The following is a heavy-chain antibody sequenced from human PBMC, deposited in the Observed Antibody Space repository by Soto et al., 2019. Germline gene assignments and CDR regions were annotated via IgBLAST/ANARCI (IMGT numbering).Heavy chain of an antibody. CDR3: AHRRSYCSGGSCYSGFDY. D-gene: IGHD2-15*01. CDR2: IYWDDDK. J-gene: IGHJ4*02. Sequence: QITLKESGPPLVKPTQTLTLTCTFSGFSLSTSGVGVGWIRQPPGKALEWLALIYWDDDKRYSPSLKSRLTITKDTSKNHVVLTMTNMDPVDTATYYCAHRRSYCSGGSCYSGFDYWGQGTLVTVSS. CDR1: GFSLSTSGVG. V-gene: IGHV2-5*02.